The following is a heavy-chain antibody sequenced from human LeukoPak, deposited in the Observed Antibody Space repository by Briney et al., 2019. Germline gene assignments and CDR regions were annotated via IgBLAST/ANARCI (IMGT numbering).Heavy chain of an antibody. V-gene: IGHV5-51*01. J-gene: IGHJ4*02. CDR1: GYRFTDYW. CDR3: ARLFIAAAGFDY. Sequence: HGESLKISCKGSGYRFTDYWIAWVRQMPGKGLEWMGIIYPDDSDIRYSPSFQGQVTISADKSISTAYLQWSSLKASDTAMYYCARLFIAAAGFDYWGQGTLVTVSS. D-gene: IGHD6-13*01. CDR2: IYPDDSDI.